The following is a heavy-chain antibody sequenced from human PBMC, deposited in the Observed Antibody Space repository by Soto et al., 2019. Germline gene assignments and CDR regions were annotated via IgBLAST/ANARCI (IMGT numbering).Heavy chain of an antibody. Sequence: AGGSLRLSCAASGFTFSSYSMNWVRQAPGKGLEWVSSISSSSSYIYYADSVKGRFTISRDNAKNALYLQMNSLRAEDTAVYYCARAGGYSSSSFDYWGQGTLVTVSS. CDR2: ISSSSSYI. D-gene: IGHD6-6*01. J-gene: IGHJ4*02. CDR1: GFTFSSYS. CDR3: ARAGGYSSSSFDY. V-gene: IGHV3-21*01.